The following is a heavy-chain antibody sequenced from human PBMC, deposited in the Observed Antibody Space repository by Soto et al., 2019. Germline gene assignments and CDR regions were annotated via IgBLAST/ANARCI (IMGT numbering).Heavy chain of an antibody. D-gene: IGHD6-19*01. V-gene: IGHV4-39*07. CDR2: IYSSGST. CDR3: ARDIAVAGLNWFDP. Sequence: SETLSLTCTVSGGSISSSSYYWGWIRQPPGKGLEWIGRIYSSGSTNYNPSLKSRVTMSVDTSKNQFSLKLSSVTAADTAVYYCARDIAVAGLNWFDPWGQGTLVTVSS. J-gene: IGHJ5*02. CDR1: GGSISSSSYY.